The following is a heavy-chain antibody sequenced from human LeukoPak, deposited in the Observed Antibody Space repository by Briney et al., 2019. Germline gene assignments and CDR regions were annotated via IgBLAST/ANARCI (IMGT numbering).Heavy chain of an antibody. D-gene: IGHD3-9*01. J-gene: IGHJ4*02. CDR3: AREPRYFDWSIDY. V-gene: IGHV3-7*01. Sequence: GGSLRLSCAASGFTFSSYWMIWVRQAPGKGLEWVANIKQDGSEKYYVDSVKGRFTISRDNAKNSLYLQMNGLRAEDTAVYYCAREPRYFDWSIDYWGQGTLVTVSS. CDR1: GFTFSSYW. CDR2: IKQDGSEK.